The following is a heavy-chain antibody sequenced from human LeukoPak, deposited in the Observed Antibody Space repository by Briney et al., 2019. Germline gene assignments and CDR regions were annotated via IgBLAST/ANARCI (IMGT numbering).Heavy chain of an antibody. CDR1: GSSISSYY. D-gene: IGHD2-2*01. J-gene: IGHJ3*02. Sequence: PSETLSLTCTVSGSSISSYYWSWIRQPPGKGLEWIGYIYYSGSTNYNPSLKSRVTISVDTSKNQFSLKLSSVTAADTAVYYCARELGYCSSTSCYGAFDIWGQGTMVTVSS. CDR2: IYYSGST. CDR3: ARELGYCSSTSCYGAFDI. V-gene: IGHV4-59*01.